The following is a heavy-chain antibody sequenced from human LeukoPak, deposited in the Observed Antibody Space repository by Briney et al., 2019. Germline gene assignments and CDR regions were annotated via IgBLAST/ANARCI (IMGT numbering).Heavy chain of an antibody. J-gene: IGHJ4*02. V-gene: IGHV4-38-2*02. CDR3: ATISGTWYVAY. CDR2: IYHSGST. D-gene: IGHD6-13*01. Sequence: SETLSLTCTVSGGSISSGYYWGWIRPPPGKGLECIGNIYHSGSTYYNSSLKSRVTISVDTSKNQFSLNLSSVTAADTALYCCATISGTWYVAYWGQGTLVTVSS. CDR1: GGSISSGYY.